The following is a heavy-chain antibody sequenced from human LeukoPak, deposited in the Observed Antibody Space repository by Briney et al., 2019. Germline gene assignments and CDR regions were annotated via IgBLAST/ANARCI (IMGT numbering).Heavy chain of an antibody. CDR3: ARGMIVVVIRNNWFDP. V-gene: IGHV4-59*12. Sequence: PSETLSLTCTVAYDSISSYYWSWIRQPPGKGLEWIGSIYYSGSTYYNPSLKSRVTISVDTSKNQFSLKLSSVTAADTAVYYCARGMIVVVIRNNWFDPWGQGTLVTVSS. D-gene: IGHD3-22*01. CDR1: YDSISSYY. J-gene: IGHJ5*02. CDR2: IYYSGST.